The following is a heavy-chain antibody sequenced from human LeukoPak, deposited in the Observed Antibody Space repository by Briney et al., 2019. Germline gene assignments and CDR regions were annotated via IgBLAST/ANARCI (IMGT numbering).Heavy chain of an antibody. CDR3: AKGEIPNAFDI. Sequence: TGGSLRLSCAASGFTFSSYGMHWVRQAPGKGLEWVAVIWYDGSNKYYADSVKGRFTISRDNSKNTLYLQMNSLRAEDTAVYYCAKGEIPNAFDIWGQGTMVTVSS. D-gene: IGHD2-2*02. CDR1: GFTFSSYG. J-gene: IGHJ3*02. V-gene: IGHV3-33*06. CDR2: IWYDGSNK.